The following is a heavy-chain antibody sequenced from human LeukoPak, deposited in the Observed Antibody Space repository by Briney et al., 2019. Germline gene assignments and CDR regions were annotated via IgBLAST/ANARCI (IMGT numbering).Heavy chain of an antibody. Sequence: PSQTLSLTCTVSGGSISSGGYYWSWIRQPPGKGLEWIGYIYHSGSTYYNPSLKSRVTISVDRSKNQFSLKLSSVTAADTAVYYCARSPHSGYENWFDPWGQGTLVTVSS. CDR1: GGSISSGGYY. CDR2: IYHSGST. J-gene: IGHJ5*02. CDR3: ARSPHSGYENWFDP. V-gene: IGHV4-30-2*01. D-gene: IGHD5-12*01.